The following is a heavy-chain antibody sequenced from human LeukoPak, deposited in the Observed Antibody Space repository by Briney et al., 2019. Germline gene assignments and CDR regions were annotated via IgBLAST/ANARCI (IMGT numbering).Heavy chain of an antibody. Sequence: SETLSLTCAAYGGSFSGYYWSWIRQPPGKGLEWIGEINHSGSTNYNPSLKSRVTISVDTSKNQFSLKLSSVTAADTAVYYCARRSVVVVAAQHRIFDYWGQGTLVTVSS. CDR3: ARRSVVVVAAQHRIFDY. V-gene: IGHV4-34*01. CDR2: INHSGST. J-gene: IGHJ4*02. CDR1: GGSFSGYY. D-gene: IGHD2-15*01.